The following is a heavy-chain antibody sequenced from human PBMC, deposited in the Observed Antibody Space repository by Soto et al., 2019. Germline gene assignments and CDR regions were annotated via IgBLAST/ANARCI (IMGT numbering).Heavy chain of an antibody. V-gene: IGHV6-1*01. D-gene: IGHD1-1*01. CDR1: GDSVSSNSAA. Sequence: SQTLSLTCDISGDSVSSNSAARNWIRQTPSRGLEWLGRTYYKSKWYNNYALSVQSRITVNPDTSKNQFSLQLNSVTPEDTAVYYCARGSWDDVSGHYYMDGWGKGTTVTVSS. CDR2: TYYKSKWYN. J-gene: IGHJ6*03. CDR3: ARGSWDDVSGHYYMDG.